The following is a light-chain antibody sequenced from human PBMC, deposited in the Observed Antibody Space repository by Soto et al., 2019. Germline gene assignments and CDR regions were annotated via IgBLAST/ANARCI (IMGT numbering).Light chain of an antibody. CDR1: ETIARY. Sequence: DIQLTQSPSSLSASVGDRVTITCRASETIARYLNWYQQKPGKAPNLLIYAASTLKSGFPSRFSGTGSGTDFTLTISRLQPEDFATYYCQQTYNPPRTFGQGTKVVIK. CDR2: AAS. V-gene: IGKV1-39*01. CDR3: QQTYNPPRT. J-gene: IGKJ1*01.